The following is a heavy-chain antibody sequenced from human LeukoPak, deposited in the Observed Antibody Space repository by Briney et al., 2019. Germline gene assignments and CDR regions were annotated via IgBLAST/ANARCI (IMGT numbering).Heavy chain of an antibody. CDR2: ISNSGTSK. D-gene: IGHD3-9*01. J-gene: IGHJ6*02. CDR1: GFSFSDYY. CDR3: ARGEYHDILTGYNYNGMDV. Sequence: GGSLRLSCAVSGFSFSDYYMSWIRQAPGKVLEWVSYISNSGTSKSYADSVKGRFTISRDNANNSLNLQMNSLRAEDTAVYYCARGEYHDILTGYNYNGMDVWGQGTTVTVSS. V-gene: IGHV3-11*01.